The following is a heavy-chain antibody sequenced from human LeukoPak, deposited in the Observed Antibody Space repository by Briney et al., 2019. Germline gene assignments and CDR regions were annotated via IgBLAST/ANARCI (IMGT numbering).Heavy chain of an antibody. V-gene: IGHV4-39*07. D-gene: IGHD6-13*01. J-gene: IGHJ5*02. Sequence: SETLSLTCTVSGGSISSSSYYWGWIRQPPGKGLEWIGSIYYSGSTDYIPSLKSRVTISVDTSKNQFSLKLSSVTAADTAVYYCARDIIAAAGTMAYNWFDPWGQGTLVTVSS. CDR3: ARDIIAAAGTMAYNWFDP. CDR2: IYYSGST. CDR1: GGSISSSSYY.